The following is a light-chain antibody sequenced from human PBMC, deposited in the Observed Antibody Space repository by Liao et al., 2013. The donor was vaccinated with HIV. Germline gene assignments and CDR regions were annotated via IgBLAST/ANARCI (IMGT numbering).Light chain of an antibody. Sequence: YELSQSPSVSVSPGQTASIPCSGDTLGDRDVSWYQQKPGQSPVLVIYQDTKRPSGIPERFSGSNSGNTATLTISGTQAMDEADYYCQAWDSSTTAYVFGNGTKVTVL. CDR2: QDT. V-gene: IGLV3-1*01. CDR3: QAWDSSTTAYV. CDR1: TLGDRD. J-gene: IGLJ1*01.